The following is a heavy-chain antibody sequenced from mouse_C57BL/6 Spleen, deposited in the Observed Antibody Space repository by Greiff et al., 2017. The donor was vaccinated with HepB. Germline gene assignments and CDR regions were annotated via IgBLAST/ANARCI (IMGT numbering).Heavy chain of an antibody. J-gene: IGHJ2*01. CDR1: GYTFTSYG. Sequence: VQLQQSGAELARPGASVKLSCKASGYTFTSYGISWVKQRTGQGLEWIGEIYPRSGNTYYNAKFKGKATLTADKSSSTADMELRSLTSEDSAVYCCARGDYYDGNYFDYWGQGTTLTVSS. CDR2: IYPRSGNT. D-gene: IGHD1-1*01. CDR3: ARGDYYDGNYFDY. V-gene: IGHV1-81*01.